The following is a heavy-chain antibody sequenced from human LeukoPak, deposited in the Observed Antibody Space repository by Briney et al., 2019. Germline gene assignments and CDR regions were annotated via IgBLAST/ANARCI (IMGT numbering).Heavy chain of an antibody. J-gene: IGHJ4*02. D-gene: IGHD6-19*01. CDR3: ARGGWSNDY. V-gene: IGHV4-59*08. CDR2: VYYSGSA. Sequence: PSETLSLTCTVSGGSMSNNYWSWIRQPPGKGMEWIGYVYYSGSADYNPSLKGRVAISVDTFRNQFSLRLSSVTAADTAVYFCARGGWSNDYWGPGTLVTVSS. CDR1: GGSMSNNY.